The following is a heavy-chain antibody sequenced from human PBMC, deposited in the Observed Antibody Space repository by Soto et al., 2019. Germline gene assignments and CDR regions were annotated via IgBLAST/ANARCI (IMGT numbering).Heavy chain of an antibody. Sequence: QVQLVQSGAEVKKPGASVKVSCKASGYTFTSYYMHWVRQAPGQGLEWMGIINPSGGSTSYAQKCQGRVTMTRDTSTSTVYMELSSLRSEDTAVYYCGITIFGVVPAGMDVWGQGTTVTVSS. V-gene: IGHV1-46*01. CDR3: GITIFGVVPAGMDV. CDR1: GYTFTSYY. D-gene: IGHD3-3*01. J-gene: IGHJ6*02. CDR2: INPSGGST.